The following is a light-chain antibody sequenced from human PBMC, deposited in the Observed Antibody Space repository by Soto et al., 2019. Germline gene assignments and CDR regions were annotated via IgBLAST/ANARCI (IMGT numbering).Light chain of an antibody. J-gene: IGKJ4*01. CDR1: QSISSW. V-gene: IGKV1-5*01. Sequence: DIQMPQYPSTLSESVGDRVTITCRASQSISSWLAWYQQKPGKAPKLLIYDASRLERGDPSRFSGSGSATAFALTTSSQQPDDYPTSHCQQDKSSPLTFGGGTKVEIK. CDR2: DAS. CDR3: QQDKSSPLT.